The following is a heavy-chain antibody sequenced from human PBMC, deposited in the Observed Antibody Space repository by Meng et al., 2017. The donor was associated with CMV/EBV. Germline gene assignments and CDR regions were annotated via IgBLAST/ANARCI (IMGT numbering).Heavy chain of an antibody. CDR3: ARDGYSSSWYGPGYYYYYYGMDV. CDR2: ISYDGSNK. Sequence: GGSLRLSCAASGFTFSSYSMNWVRQAPGKGLEWVAVISYDGSNKYYADSVKGRFTISRDNSKNTLYLQMNSLRAEDTAVYYCARDGYSSSWYGPGYYYYYYGMDVWGQGTTVTVSS. V-gene: IGHV3-30*03. D-gene: IGHD6-13*01. J-gene: IGHJ6*02. CDR1: GFTFSSYS.